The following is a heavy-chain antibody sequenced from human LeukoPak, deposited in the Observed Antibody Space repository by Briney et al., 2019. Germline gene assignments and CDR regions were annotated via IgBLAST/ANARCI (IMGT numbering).Heavy chain of an antibody. V-gene: IGHV3-23*01. D-gene: IGHD6-19*01. CDR3: AKAGQWLALFDY. J-gene: IGHJ4*02. CDR2: ISGSGGRT. Sequence: PGGSLRLSCAASGFTFSSYGMSWVRQAPGKGLEWVSAISGSGGRTYYADSVKGRFTISRDTSKNTLYLQMNSLRAEDTAVYYCAKAGQWLALFDYWGQGTLVTVSS. CDR1: GFTFSSYG.